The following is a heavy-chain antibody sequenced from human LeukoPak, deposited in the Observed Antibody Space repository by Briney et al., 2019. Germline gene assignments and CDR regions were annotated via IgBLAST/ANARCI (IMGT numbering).Heavy chain of an antibody. J-gene: IGHJ4*02. CDR1: GFTFSNYS. CDR3: ARGRLAATIKSFFDY. Sequence: PGGSLRLSCAASGFTFSNYSMNWVRQAPGKGLEWVSSISSSSSYIYYADSVKGRFTISRDNAKHSLYLQMNSLRAEDTAVYYCARGRLAATIKSFFDYWGQGTLVTVSS. V-gene: IGHV3-21*01. D-gene: IGHD2-15*01. CDR2: ISSSSSYI.